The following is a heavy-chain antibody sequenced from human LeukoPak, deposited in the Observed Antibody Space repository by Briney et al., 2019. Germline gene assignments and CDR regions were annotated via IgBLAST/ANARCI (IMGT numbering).Heavy chain of an antibody. CDR1: GGSISSYY. V-gene: IGHV4-59*01. CDR2: IYYSGST. D-gene: IGHD2-21*01. J-gene: IGHJ6*03. Sequence: PSETLSLTCTVSGGSISSYYWSWIRQPPGKGLEWIGYIYYSGSTNYNPSLKSRVTISVDTSKNQFSLKLSSVTAADTAVYYCARRGDYYYYYMDVWGRGTMVTVSS. CDR3: ARRGDYYYYYMDV.